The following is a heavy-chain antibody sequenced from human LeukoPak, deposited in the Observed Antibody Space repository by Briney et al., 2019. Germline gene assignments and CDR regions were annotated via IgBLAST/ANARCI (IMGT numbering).Heavy chain of an antibody. J-gene: IGHJ5*02. CDR3: ARDFIVVVAATYWFDP. V-gene: IGHV1-69*04. CDR1: GGTFSSYA. Sequence: SVKVSFKASGGTFSSYAISWVRQAPGQGLEWMGRIIPILGIANYAQKFQGRVTITADKSTSTAYMELSSLRSEDTAVYYCARDFIVVVAATYWFDPWGQGTLVTVSS. CDR2: IIPILGIA. D-gene: IGHD2-15*01.